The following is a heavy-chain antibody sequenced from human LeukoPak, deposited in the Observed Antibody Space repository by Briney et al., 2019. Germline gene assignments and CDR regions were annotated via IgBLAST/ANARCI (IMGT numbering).Heavy chain of an antibody. CDR3: AKTALGGYDSSGYYNYFDY. CDR1: GFTFSSYA. Sequence: PGGSLRLSCAASGFTFSSYAMSWVRQAPGKGLEWVSAISGSGGSTYYADSVKGRFTISRDNSKNTLYLQMNSRRAEDTAVYYCAKTALGGYDSSGYYNYFDYWGQGTLVTVSS. D-gene: IGHD3-22*01. V-gene: IGHV3-23*01. J-gene: IGHJ4*02. CDR2: ISGSGGST.